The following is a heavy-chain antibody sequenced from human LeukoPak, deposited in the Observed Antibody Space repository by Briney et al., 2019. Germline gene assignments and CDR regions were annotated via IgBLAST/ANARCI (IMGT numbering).Heavy chain of an antibody. Sequence: SETLSLTCAVYGGSFSGYYWSWIRQPPGKGLEWIGEINHSGSTNYNPSLKSRVTISVDTSKNQFSLKLSSVTAADTAVYYCARCLRAFDIWGQGTMVTVSS. D-gene: IGHD4-17*01. CDR2: INHSGST. J-gene: IGHJ3*02. V-gene: IGHV4-34*01. CDR3: ARCLRAFDI. CDR1: GGSFSGYY.